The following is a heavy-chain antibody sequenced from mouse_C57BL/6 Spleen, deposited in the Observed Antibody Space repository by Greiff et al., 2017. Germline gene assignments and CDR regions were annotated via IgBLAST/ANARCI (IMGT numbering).Heavy chain of an antibody. D-gene: IGHD2-1*01. Sequence: QVPLKQSGAELVRPGTSVKVSCKASGYAFTNYLIEWVKQRPGQGLEWIGVINPGSGGTNYNEKFKGKATLTADKSSSTAYMKLSSLTAEDSAVYFCARPIYYGKDDAMDYWGQGTSVTVAS. J-gene: IGHJ4*01. CDR3: ARPIYYGKDDAMDY. CDR1: GYAFTNYL. CDR2: INPGSGGT. V-gene: IGHV1-54*01.